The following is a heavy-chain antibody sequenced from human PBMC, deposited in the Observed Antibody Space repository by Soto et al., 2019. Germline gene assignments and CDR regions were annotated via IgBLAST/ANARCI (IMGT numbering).Heavy chain of an antibody. Sequence: EVQLVESGGGLVQPGGSLRLSCAASGFTFSSYNINWVRQAPGKGLGWLSYISSSSSTIYYADSVKGRFTISRDNAKNSLYLQMNSLRDEDTAVYYCAREGGIAVAGTSGDYWGQGTLVTVSS. CDR3: AREGGIAVAGTSGDY. D-gene: IGHD6-19*01. CDR1: GFTFSSYN. V-gene: IGHV3-48*02. J-gene: IGHJ4*02. CDR2: ISSSSSTI.